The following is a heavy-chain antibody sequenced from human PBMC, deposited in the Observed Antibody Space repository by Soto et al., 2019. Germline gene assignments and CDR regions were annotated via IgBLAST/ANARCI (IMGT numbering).Heavy chain of an antibody. D-gene: IGHD3-16*02. CDR1: GGSISSYY. V-gene: IGHV4-59*01. Sequence: QVQLQESGPGLVKPSETLSLTCTVSGGSISSYYWSWIRQPPGKGLEWIGYIYSSGSTNYNPSLKRRVTIAVDTSKNQFSLKLSSVTAADTAVYYCARGTYDYVWGSYHYVDYWGQGTQVTVSS. J-gene: IGHJ4*02. CDR2: IYSSGST. CDR3: ARGTYDYVWGSYHYVDY.